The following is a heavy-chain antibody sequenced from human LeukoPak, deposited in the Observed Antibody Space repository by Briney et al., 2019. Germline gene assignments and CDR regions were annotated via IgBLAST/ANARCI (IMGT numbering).Heavy chain of an antibody. CDR1: GFTFSDYY. CDR2: ISSSGSTI. CDR3: AREKPQVGATPNDAFDI. Sequence: GGSLRLSCAASGFTFSDYYMSWIRQAPGKGLEWVSYISSSGSTIYYADSVKGRFTISRDNAKNSLYLQMNSLRAEDTAVYYCAREKPQVGATPNDAFDIWGQGTMVTVSS. D-gene: IGHD1-26*01. J-gene: IGHJ3*02. V-gene: IGHV3-11*01.